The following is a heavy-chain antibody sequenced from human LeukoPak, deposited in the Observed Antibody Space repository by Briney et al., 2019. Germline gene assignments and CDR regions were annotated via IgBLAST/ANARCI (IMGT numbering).Heavy chain of an antibody. Sequence: PGGSLRLSCAASGFTFSSYAMSWVRQAPGKGLEWVSAISGSGGSTYYADSVKGRFTISRDNSKNTLYLQMNSLRAEDTAVYYCAKVVALYDYVWGSYRPPQHWGQGTLVTVSS. D-gene: IGHD3-16*02. V-gene: IGHV3-23*01. CDR1: GFTFSSYA. CDR2: ISGSGGST. CDR3: AKVVALYDYVWGSYRPPQH. J-gene: IGHJ1*01.